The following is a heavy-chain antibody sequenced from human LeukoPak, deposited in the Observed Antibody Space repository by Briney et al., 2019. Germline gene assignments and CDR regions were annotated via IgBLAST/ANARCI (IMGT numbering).Heavy chain of an antibody. Sequence: GLSLRLSCADSGFTFSSYSMNWVRQAPGKGLEWVSSISSSSSYIYYSDSVKGRFTISRNNAKNSLYLQMNSLRAEDTAVYYCASGRLTTRAEYFQHWGQGTLVTVSS. CDR2: ISSSSSYI. D-gene: IGHD3-3*01. CDR1: GFTFSSYS. CDR3: ASGRLTTRAEYFQH. V-gene: IGHV3-21*01. J-gene: IGHJ1*01.